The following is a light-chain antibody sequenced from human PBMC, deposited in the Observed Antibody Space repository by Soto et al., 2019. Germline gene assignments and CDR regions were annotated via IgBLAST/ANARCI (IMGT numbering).Light chain of an antibody. CDR1: QSISNS. Sequence: DIPMTQSPSSLSASVGDRVTISCRASQSISNSFNWYQQKPGKGPKLLIYAASRLHSGVPSRFSGSGSGTDFTLTITSLQPEDFATYYCQQTYNTPHTFGQGTKLEI. CDR2: AAS. V-gene: IGKV1-39*01. J-gene: IGKJ2*01. CDR3: QQTYNTPHT.